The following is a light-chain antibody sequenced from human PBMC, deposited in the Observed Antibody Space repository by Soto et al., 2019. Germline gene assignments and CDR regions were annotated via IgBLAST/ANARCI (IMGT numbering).Light chain of an antibody. Sequence: IQRTQSPSTLSASVGDGVTITCRASQSINRLLAWYQHKPVKAPKLLIYEASSLESGVPSRCGGSGSGTEFTLTISSLHADYFAFYYCQHASNYPFTFGGGTKVDIK. V-gene: IGKV1-5*03. CDR1: QSINRL. CDR3: QHASNYPFT. J-gene: IGKJ4*01. CDR2: EAS.